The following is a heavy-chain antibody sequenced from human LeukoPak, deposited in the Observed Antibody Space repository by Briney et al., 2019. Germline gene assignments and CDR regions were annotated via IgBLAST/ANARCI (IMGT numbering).Heavy chain of an antibody. Sequence: GSSVKVSCKASGYTFTGYYMHWVRQAPGQGLEWMGWINPNSGGTNYAQKFQGRVTMTRDTSISTAYMELSRLRSDDTAVYYCARDLPMGYDMFAFDIWGQGTMVTVSS. CDR1: GYTFTGYY. CDR3: ARDLPMGYDMFAFDI. J-gene: IGHJ3*02. D-gene: IGHD2-8*01. V-gene: IGHV1-2*02. CDR2: INPNSGGT.